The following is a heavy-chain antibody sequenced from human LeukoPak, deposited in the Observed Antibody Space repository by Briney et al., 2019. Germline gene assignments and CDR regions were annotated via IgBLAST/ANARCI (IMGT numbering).Heavy chain of an antibody. D-gene: IGHD4-17*01. V-gene: IGHV1-2*04. J-gene: IGHJ4*02. CDR3: ARGADYGAYYFDY. CDR2: INPNSGGT. CDR1: GYTFTGYY. Sequence: ASVKVSCKASGYTFTGYYMHWVRQAPGQGLEWMGWINPNSGGTNYAQKFQGWVTMTRDTSISTAYMELSRLRSDDTAVYYCARGADYGAYYFDYWGQGTLVTVSS.